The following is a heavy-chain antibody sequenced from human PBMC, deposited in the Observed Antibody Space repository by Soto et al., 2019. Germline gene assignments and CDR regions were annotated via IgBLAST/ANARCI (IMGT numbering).Heavy chain of an antibody. Sequence: TSETLSLTCTVSGGSISSSSYYWGWIRQPPGKGLEWIGSIYYSGSTYYNPSLKSRVTISVDTSKNQFSLKLSSVTAADTAVYYCATPYYYDSSGYYNFDYWGQGTLVTVSS. CDR1: GGSISSSSYY. J-gene: IGHJ4*02. CDR3: ATPYYYDSSGYYNFDY. CDR2: IYYSGST. D-gene: IGHD3-22*01. V-gene: IGHV4-39*01.